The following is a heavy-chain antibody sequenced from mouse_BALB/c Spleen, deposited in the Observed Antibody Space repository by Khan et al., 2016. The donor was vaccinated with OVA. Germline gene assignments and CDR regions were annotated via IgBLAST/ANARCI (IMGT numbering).Heavy chain of an antibody. CDR2: INPSNDYT. Sequence: VQLKQSGAELARPGASVKMSCKTSGYTFTTYTLHWVKQRPGRSLEWIGYINPSNDYTNYNQKFKDKSTLTADKSSSTAYMQLSSLTSEDSAVYYCDRSGQLGLSEGFTYWGQGTLVTVSA. D-gene: IGHD3-2*01. CDR3: DRSGQLGLSEGFTY. J-gene: IGHJ3*01. CDR1: GYTFTTYT. V-gene: IGHV1-4*01.